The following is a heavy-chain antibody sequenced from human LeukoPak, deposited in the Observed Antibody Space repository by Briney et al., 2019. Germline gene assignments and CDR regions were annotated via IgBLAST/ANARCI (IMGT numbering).Heavy chain of an antibody. CDR3: ASHIAAAGTAGSFDY. J-gene: IGHJ4*02. V-gene: IGHV5-51*01. D-gene: IGHD6-13*01. Sequence: PGESLKISCKGSGYSFTSYWIGWVRQMPGKGLEWMGIIYPGDSDTRYSPSFQGQVTISADKSISTAYLQWSSLKASDTAMYYCASHIAAAGTAGSFDYWGQGTLVTVSS. CDR2: IYPGDSDT. CDR1: GYSFTSYW.